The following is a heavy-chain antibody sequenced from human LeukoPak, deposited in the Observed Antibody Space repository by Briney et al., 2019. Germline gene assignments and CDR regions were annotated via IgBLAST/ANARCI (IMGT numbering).Heavy chain of an antibody. J-gene: IGHJ5*02. CDR3: VRETSYRLDP. Sequence: GGSLRLSCAASGFTFSSYWMNWVRQAPGKGLVWVSSIKSDGSTTTYADSVRGRFTISRDNAKNTLYLQMNSLGDEDTAVYYCVRETSYRLDPWGQGTLVTVSS. V-gene: IGHV3-74*01. CDR1: GFTFSSYW. CDR2: IKSDGSTT. D-gene: IGHD3-16*02.